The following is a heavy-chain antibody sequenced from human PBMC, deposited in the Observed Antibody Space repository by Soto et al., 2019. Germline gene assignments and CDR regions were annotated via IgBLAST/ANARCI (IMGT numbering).Heavy chain of an antibody. D-gene: IGHD3-22*01. Sequence: ASVKVSCKVSGYTLTELSMHWVRQAPGKGLEWMGNFDPEDGERIYAQKFEGRVNMTEDTSTDTAYLELRSLRSEDTAVYYCATWKSAYYDSSRYRDNDYWGQGTLVTVSS. J-gene: IGHJ4*02. CDR2: FDPEDGER. CDR3: ATWKSAYYDSSRYRDNDY. CDR1: GYTLTELS. V-gene: IGHV1-24*01.